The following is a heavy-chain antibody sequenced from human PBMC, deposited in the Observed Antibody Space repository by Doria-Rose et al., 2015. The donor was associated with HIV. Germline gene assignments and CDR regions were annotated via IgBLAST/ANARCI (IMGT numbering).Heavy chain of an antibody. D-gene: IGHD6-6*01. CDR1: GGSFSGYY. Sequence: QVQLQQWGAGLLKPSETLSLTCGVYGGSFSGYYWAWIRQPPGEGLEWIGEINDSRSPNYSRPFKSRVTISVDTSKSQFTLKLSYVTAADTAVYYGARERPRLDDWGQGTLVTVSS. CDR2: INDSRSP. V-gene: IGHV4-34*01. CDR3: ARERPRLDD. J-gene: IGHJ4*02.